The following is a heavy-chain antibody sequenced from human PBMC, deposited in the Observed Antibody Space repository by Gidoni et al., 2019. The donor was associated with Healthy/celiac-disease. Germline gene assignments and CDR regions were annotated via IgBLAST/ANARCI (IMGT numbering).Heavy chain of an antibody. Sequence: QVQLQESGPGLVKPSGTLSLTCAVSGGSISSRNWWSWVRQPPGKGLEWIGEIYHSGSTNYNPSLTSRVTISVDKSKNQFSLKLSSVTAADTAVYYCARGRGYSGYGSPTGGMDVWGQGTTVTVSS. CDR2: IYHSGST. CDR3: ARGRGYSGYGSPTGGMDV. D-gene: IGHD5-12*01. CDR1: GGSISSRNW. J-gene: IGHJ6*02. V-gene: IGHV4-4*02.